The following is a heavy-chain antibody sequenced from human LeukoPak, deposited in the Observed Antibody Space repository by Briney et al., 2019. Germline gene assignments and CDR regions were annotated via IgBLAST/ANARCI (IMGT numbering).Heavy chain of an antibody. Sequence: PGGSLRLSCAASGFALGNYEMNWVRQAPGKGLEWISYISSGYSISCADSVKGRFTISRDNARNSLYLQMNSLRAEDTAVYYCASELWFGESDAIDVWGQGTMVTVSS. CDR3: ASELWFGESDAIDV. V-gene: IGHV3-48*03. CDR1: GFALGNYE. J-gene: IGHJ3*01. D-gene: IGHD3-10*01. CDR2: ISSGYSI.